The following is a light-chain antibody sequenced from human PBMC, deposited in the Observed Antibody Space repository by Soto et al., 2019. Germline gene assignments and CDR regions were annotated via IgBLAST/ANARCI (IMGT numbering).Light chain of an antibody. Sequence: DIQMTQSPPSLSASVGDTITITCRASEDITTYVAWLQQKPGKAPRSLIHTASSLQRGVSSKFSGSGSGTHFTLTISSLQPEDFATYYCQKYKHYPLTFGGGTKVDIK. V-gene: IGKV1-16*02. CDR3: QKYKHYPLT. CDR2: TAS. CDR1: EDITTY. J-gene: IGKJ4*01.